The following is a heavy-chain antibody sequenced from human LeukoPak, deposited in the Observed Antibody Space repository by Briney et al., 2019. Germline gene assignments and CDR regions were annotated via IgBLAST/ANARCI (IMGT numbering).Heavy chain of an antibody. CDR2: IYSGGST. J-gene: IGHJ4*02. CDR1: GFTFSSYS. CDR3: ARAERR. Sequence: TGGSPRLSCAASGFTFSSYSMNWVRQAPGKGLEWVSIIYSGGSTYYADSVQGRFTISRDNSKNTLYLQMNSLRAEDTAVYYCARAERRWGQGTLVTVSS. V-gene: IGHV3-66*01.